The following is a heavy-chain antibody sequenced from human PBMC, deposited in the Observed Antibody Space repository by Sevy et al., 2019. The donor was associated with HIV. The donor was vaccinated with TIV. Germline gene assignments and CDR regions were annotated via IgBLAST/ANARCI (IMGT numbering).Heavy chain of an antibody. V-gene: IGHV3-7*01. J-gene: IGHJ4*02. D-gene: IGHD6-13*01. CDR3: ARRSDLSSSWSSFDY. CDR1: GFTFNSFW. CDR2: IKQDGSEK. Sequence: GGSLRLSCAASGFTFNSFWMSWVRQAPGKGLEWVANIKQDGSEKYYVDFVKGRFTISRDNAKNSLYLQMNSLRAEDTAVHYCARRSDLSSSWSSFDYWGRGTLVTVSS.